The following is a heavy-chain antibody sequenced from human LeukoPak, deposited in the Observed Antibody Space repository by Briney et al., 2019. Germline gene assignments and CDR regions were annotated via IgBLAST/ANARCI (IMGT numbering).Heavy chain of an antibody. D-gene: IGHD6-19*01. Sequence: GGSLRLSCAASGFTFDDYAMHWVRQAPGKGLEWVSGISWNSGSIGYADSVKGRFTISRDNAKNSLYLQMNSLRAEDTALYYCARGGLIAVAGTGFDYWGQGTLVTVSS. CDR2: ISWNSGSI. CDR3: ARGGLIAVAGTGFDY. V-gene: IGHV3-9*01. J-gene: IGHJ4*02. CDR1: GFTFDDYA.